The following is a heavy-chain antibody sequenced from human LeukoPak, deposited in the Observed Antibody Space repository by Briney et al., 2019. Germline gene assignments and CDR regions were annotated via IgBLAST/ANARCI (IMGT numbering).Heavy chain of an antibody. D-gene: IGHD3-3*01. Sequence: SETLSLTCTVSGGSISSGGYYWSWIRQPPGKGLEWIGYIYHSGSTYYNPSLKSRVTISVDRSKNQFSLKLSSVTAADTAVYYCARSEVFGVVIIPVGDYWGQGTLVTVSS. CDR1: GGSISSGGYY. V-gene: IGHV4-30-2*01. CDR3: ARSEVFGVVIIPVGDY. CDR2: IYHSGST. J-gene: IGHJ4*02.